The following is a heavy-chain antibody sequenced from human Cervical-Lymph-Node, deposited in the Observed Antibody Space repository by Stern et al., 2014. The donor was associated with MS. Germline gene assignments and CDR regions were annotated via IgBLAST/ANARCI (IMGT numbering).Heavy chain of an antibody. V-gene: IGHV3-30*18. J-gene: IGHJ4*02. CDR3: AKDSGIVVGPAATPDD. CDR1: GFTFSSYG. Sequence: VQLVESGGGVVQPGRSLRLSCAASGFTFSSYGMPWVRQAPGKGLEWVAVISYDGSNKYYADSVKGRFTISRDNSKNTLYLQMNSLRAEDTAVYYGAKDSGIVVGPAATPDDWGQGTLVTGSS. D-gene: IGHD2-2*01. CDR2: ISYDGSNK.